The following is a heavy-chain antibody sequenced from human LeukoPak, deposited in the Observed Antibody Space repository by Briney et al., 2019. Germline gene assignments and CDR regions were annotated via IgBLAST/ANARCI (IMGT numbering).Heavy chain of an antibody. J-gene: IGHJ4*02. V-gene: IGHV4-39*01. CDR2: IYYSGST. D-gene: IGHD6-19*01. Sequence: SETLSLTCTVSGGSISSTSYYWGWIRQPPGEGLEWIGSIYYSGSTYYNPSLKSRITISVDTSKNQFSLKLSSVTAADTAVCYCARLAIYSSGEDYWGQGTLVTVSS. CDR3: ARLAIYSSGEDY. CDR1: GGSISSTSYY.